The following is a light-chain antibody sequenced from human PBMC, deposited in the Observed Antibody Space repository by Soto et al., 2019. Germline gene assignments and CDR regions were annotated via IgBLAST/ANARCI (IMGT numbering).Light chain of an antibody. Sequence: QSVLTQPPSASGSPGQSVTSACPGTSSDAGDYNYVSWYQQHPGKAPKLMMYEVSKPPSGVTDRFSGSKYGKTAYLTVAGLRAEDVAVYYCSSCAGSNLVAFGGGTKLTVL. J-gene: IGLJ2*01. CDR1: SSDAGDYNY. CDR3: SSCAGSNLVA. V-gene: IGLV2-8*01. CDR2: EVS.